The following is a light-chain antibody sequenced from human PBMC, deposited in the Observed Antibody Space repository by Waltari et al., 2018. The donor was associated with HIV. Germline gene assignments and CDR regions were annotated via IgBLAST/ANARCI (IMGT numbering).Light chain of an antibody. CDR2: GKN. J-gene: IGLJ2*01. Sequence: SSELTQDPTVSVALGQTVTITCQGDGLRNYYGTWYQQRPGQAPIVVIYGKNNRPSGSHDRVSGSSSGDSTSLTITGAQAEDEADYHCNSRDSSGNHVIFGGGTKLTVL. V-gene: IGLV3-19*01. CDR3: NSRDSSGNHVI. CDR1: GLRNYY.